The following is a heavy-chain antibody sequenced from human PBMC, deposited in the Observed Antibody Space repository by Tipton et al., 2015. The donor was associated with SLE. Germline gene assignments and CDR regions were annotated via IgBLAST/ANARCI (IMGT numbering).Heavy chain of an antibody. CDR1: GGSISSHY. J-gene: IGHJ4*02. CDR2: IYYSGNT. CDR3: ARGYGDTGY. V-gene: IGHV4-59*11. D-gene: IGHD4-17*01. Sequence: TLSLTCTVSGGSISSHYWSWIRQPPGKGLEWIGYIYYSGNTNYSPSLKSRVAISVDTSKNQFSLKLTPVTAADTAVYYCARGYGDTGYWGQGTLVTVSS.